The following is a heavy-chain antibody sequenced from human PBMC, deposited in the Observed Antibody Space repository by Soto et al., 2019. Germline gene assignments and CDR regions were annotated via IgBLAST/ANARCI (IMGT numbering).Heavy chain of an antibody. Sequence: ASVKVSCKASGYTFTSYGIRWVRQAPGQGLEWMGWISAYNGNTNYAQKLQGRVTLTTDTSTSTAYMELRSLRSDDTAVYYCARGVLELNAFDIWGQGTMVTVSS. CDR1: GYTFTSYG. CDR3: ARGVLELNAFDI. CDR2: ISAYNGNT. J-gene: IGHJ3*02. D-gene: IGHD1-7*01. V-gene: IGHV1-18*01.